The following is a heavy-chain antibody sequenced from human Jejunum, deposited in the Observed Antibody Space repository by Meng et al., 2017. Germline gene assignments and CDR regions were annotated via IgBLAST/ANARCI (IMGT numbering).Heavy chain of an antibody. CDR3: ARVKYSGYDPFDS. V-gene: IGHV1-3*04. Sequence: QVQLVESGAGGKRPGASVTVSCKTSGFAFSRYVIHWVRQAPGQRREWMGWINTVNANTRYSEKFQGRVTITRDTSASTAYMELSSLTSEDTAVYYCARVKYSGYDPFDSWGQGTLVTVSS. J-gene: IGHJ4*02. CDR1: GFAFSRYV. CDR2: INTVNANT. D-gene: IGHD5-12*01.